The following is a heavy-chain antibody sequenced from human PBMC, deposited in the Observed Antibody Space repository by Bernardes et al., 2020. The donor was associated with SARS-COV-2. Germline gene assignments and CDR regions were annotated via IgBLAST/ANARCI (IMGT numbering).Heavy chain of an antibody. CDR2: IWYDGSNK. D-gene: IGHD1-26*01. CDR1: GFTFSSYV. CDR3: ASGREWELLQ. V-gene: IGHV3-33*01. J-gene: IGHJ4*02. Sequence: GRSLRLSCAASGFTFSSYVMHWVRQAPGKGLEWVAVIWYDGSNKYYADSVNGRFTIFRDNSKNTLYLQMNSLRAEDTAVYYCASGREWELLQWGQGTLVPVSS.